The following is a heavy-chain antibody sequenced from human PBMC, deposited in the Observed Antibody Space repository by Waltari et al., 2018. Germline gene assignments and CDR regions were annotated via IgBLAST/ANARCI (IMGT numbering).Heavy chain of an antibody. J-gene: IGHJ2*01. Sequence: QVQLQESGPGLVKPSETLSLTCTVSGGSISSYYWSWIRQPPGKGLEWIGYSYYSGSTNYNPALKSRVTKSVDTSKNQFSLKLSSVTAADTAVYYCASANRDRFGELFDLWGRGTLVTVSS. CDR3: ASANRDRFGELFDL. CDR1: GGSISSYY. CDR2: SYYSGST. V-gene: IGHV4-59*01. D-gene: IGHD3-10*01.